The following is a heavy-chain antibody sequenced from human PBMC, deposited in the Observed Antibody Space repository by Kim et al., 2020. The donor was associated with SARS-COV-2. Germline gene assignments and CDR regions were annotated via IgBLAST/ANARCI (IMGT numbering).Heavy chain of an antibody. D-gene: IGHD3-10*01. J-gene: IGHJ3*02. CDR1: GGSISSSSYY. V-gene: IGHV4-39*01. CDR3: ARPLGDDMVRGLLDAFDI. CDR2: IYYSGST. Sequence: SETLSLTCTVSGGSISSSSYYWGWIRQPPGKGLEWIGSIYYSGSTYYNPSLKSRVTISVDTSKNQFSLKLSSVTAADTAVYYCARPLGDDMVRGLLDAFDIWGQGTMVTVSS.